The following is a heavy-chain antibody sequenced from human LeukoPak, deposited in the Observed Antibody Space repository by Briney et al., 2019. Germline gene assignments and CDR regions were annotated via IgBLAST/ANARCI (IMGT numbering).Heavy chain of an antibody. CDR2: MNPNSGNT. J-gene: IGHJ5*02. D-gene: IGHD3-10*01. V-gene: IGHV1-8*03. Sequence: ASVKVSCKASGYTFTSYDINWVRQATGQGLEWMGWMNPNSGNTGYAQKFQGRVTITRNTSISTAYMELSSLRSEDTAVYYCARRLHRRVRGVLTFGGWFDPWGQGTLVTVSS. CDR1: GYTFTSYD. CDR3: ARRLHRRVRGVLTFGGWFDP.